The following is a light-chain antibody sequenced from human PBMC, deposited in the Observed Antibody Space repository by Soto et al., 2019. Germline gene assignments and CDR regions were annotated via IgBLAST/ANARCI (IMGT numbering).Light chain of an antibody. J-gene: IGKJ1*01. CDR1: QTISSW. CDR2: KAS. Sequence: DIQMTQSHSTLSGSLVDRANITCRASQTISSWLAWYQQKPGKAPKLLIYKASTLKSGVPSRFSGSGSGTEFTLTISSLQPDDFATYYCQHYNSYSEAFGQGPKVDI. CDR3: QHYNSYSEA. V-gene: IGKV1-5*03.